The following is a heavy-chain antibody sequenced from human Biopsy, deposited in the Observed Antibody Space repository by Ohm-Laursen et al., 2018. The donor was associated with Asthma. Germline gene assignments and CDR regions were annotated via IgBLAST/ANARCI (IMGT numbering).Heavy chain of an antibody. D-gene: IGHD1-7*01. CDR2: IIPIFGTA. CDR3: ARDPHNSYLASLRTKFNYYYYGMDV. CDR1: GGTLSSYA. Sequence: SVKVSCKASGGTLSSYAISWVRQAPGQGLGWMGGIIPIFGTANYAQKFQGRVTITADESTSTAYMELSSLRSEDTAVYYCARDPHNSYLASLRTKFNYYYYGMDVWGQGTTVTVSS. V-gene: IGHV1-69*13. J-gene: IGHJ6*02.